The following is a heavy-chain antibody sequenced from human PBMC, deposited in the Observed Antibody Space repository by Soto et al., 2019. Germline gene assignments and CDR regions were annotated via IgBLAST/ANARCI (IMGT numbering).Heavy chain of an antibody. CDR2: INPSGGST. CDR3: AREFRGIVVVTARDAFDI. CDR1: GYTFTSYY. V-gene: IGHV1-46*01. Sequence: ASVPVSYQASGYTFTSYYMHLVRQAPGQGLEWMGIINPSGGSTSYAQKFQGRVTMTRDTSTSTVYMELSSLRSEDTAVYYCAREFRGIVVVTARDAFDIWGQGTMVTVSS. D-gene: IGHD2-21*02. J-gene: IGHJ3*02.